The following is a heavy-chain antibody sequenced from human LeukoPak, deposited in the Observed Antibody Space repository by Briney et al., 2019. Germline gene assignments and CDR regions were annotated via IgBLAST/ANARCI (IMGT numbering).Heavy chain of an antibody. CDR2: MNPNSGNT. CDR1: GCTFTSYD. CDR3: ARGMGSWDPFDY. V-gene: IGHV1-8*01. Sequence: ASVKVSCKASGCTFTSYDINWVRQATGQGLEWMGWMNPNSGNTGYAQKFQGRVTMTRHTSISTAYMELSSLRSEDTAVYYCARGMGSWDPFDYWGQGTLVTVSS. D-gene: IGHD6-13*01. J-gene: IGHJ4*02.